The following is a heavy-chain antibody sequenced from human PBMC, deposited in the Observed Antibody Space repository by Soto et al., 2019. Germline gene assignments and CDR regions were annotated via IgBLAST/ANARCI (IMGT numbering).Heavy chain of an antibody. CDR3: AKVQDIVVVVAAVDY. D-gene: IGHD2-15*01. CDR2: ISGSGGST. V-gene: IGHV3-23*01. Sequence: EVQLLESGGGLVQPGGSLRLSCAASGFTFSSYAMSWVRQAPGKGLEWVSAISGSGGSTYYADSVRGRFTISRDTSKNALYLQMNSLRAEDTAVSYCAKVQDIVVVVAAVDYWGQGTLVTVSS. J-gene: IGHJ4*02. CDR1: GFTFSSYA.